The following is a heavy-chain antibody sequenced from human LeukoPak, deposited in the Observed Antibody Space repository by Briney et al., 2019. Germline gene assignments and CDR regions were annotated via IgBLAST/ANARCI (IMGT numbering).Heavy chain of an antibody. J-gene: IGHJ4*02. D-gene: IGHD2-15*01. CDR1: GYSFTSYW. Sequence: PGGSLRLSCKGSGYSFTSYWISWVRQMPGKGLEWMWIIYPGDSDTRYSPSFQGQVTISADKSISTACLQWSSLKASDTAMYYCARHHVCSGGSCYSGDYWGQGTLVTVSS. CDR2: IYPGDSDT. CDR3: ARHHVCSGGSCYSGDY. V-gene: IGHV5-51*01.